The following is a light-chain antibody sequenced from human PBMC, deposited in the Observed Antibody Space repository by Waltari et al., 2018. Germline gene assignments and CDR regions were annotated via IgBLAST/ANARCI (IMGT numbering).Light chain of an antibody. CDR3: QHYLRLPVT. Sequence: ESVLTQSPGTLSLSLVARATVSCRAGQSVSRSLAWYQQKPGQAPRLLIYGASTRATGIPDRFSGSGSGTDFSLTISRLEPDDFAVYYCQHYLRLPVTFGQGTTVEI. V-gene: IGKV3-20*01. CDR1: QSVSRS. J-gene: IGKJ1*01. CDR2: GAS.